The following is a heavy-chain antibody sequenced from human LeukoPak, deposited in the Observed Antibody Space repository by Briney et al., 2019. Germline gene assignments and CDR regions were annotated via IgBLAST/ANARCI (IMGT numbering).Heavy chain of an antibody. D-gene: IGHD3-9*01. Sequence: GGSLRLSCAASGFTFSSYGMHWVRHAPGKGLEWVAVMWYDGSNKYYAHSVKGRLTISRDNSKHTLYLQINSLRAEDTAVYYCAREPSYDKSGIFNDYWGQGTLVTVSS. CDR3: AREPSYDKSGIFNDY. CDR1: GFTFSSYG. CDR2: MWYDGSNK. J-gene: IGHJ4*02. V-gene: IGHV3-33*01.